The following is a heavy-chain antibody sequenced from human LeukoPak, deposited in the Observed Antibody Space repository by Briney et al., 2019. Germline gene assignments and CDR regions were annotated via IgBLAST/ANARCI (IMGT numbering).Heavy chain of an antibody. V-gene: IGHV3-7*01. J-gene: IGHJ4*02. D-gene: IGHD1-1*01. CDR2: IKHDGSDK. Sequence: GGSLRLSCAASGFTFSSYWISWVRQAPGKGLEWVANIKHDGSDKYYVDSVKGRFTISRDDAKSSLYLQMNSLRAEDTAVYYCARGHTTVSGVYSGQGTLVTVSS. CDR1: GFTFSSYW. CDR3: ARGHTTVSGVY.